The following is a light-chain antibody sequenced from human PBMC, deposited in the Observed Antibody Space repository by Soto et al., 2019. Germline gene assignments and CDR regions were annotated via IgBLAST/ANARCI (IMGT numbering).Light chain of an antibody. Sequence: QSALTQPASVSGSPGQSITISCTGSSSNVGKHNLVSWYQQHPGKVPKLIIHEVTKRPSGVSNRFSASKSGNTASLTISGLQAEDEADYYCCSSADNGAVVFGGGTKLTVL. CDR1: SSNVGKHNL. J-gene: IGLJ2*01. CDR3: CSSADNGAVV. V-gene: IGLV2-23*02. CDR2: EVT.